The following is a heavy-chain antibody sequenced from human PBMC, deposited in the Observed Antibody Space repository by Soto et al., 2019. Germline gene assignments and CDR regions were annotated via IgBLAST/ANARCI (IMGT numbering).Heavy chain of an antibody. CDR2: ISAYNGNT. CDR1: GYTFTTYG. J-gene: IGHJ6*02. Sequence: QVQLVQSGAEVKKPGASVKVSCKASGYTFTTYGISWVRQAPGQGLEWMGWISAYNGNTNYAQKLQVRVTMTTDTSTSTAYMELRSLTSDDTAVYSCARDQYTSGWPNLGLDVWGQGTTVTVSS. V-gene: IGHV1-18*01. D-gene: IGHD6-19*01. CDR3: ARDQYTSGWPNLGLDV.